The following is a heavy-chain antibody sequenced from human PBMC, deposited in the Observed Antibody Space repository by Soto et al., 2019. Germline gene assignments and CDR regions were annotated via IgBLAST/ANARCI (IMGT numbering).Heavy chain of an antibody. V-gene: IGHV5-51*01. D-gene: IGHD6-19*01. CDR1: GYSFTSYW. Sequence: PGESLKVSCKGSGYSFTSYWIGWVRQMPGKGLEWMGIIYPGDSDTRYSPSFQGQVTISADKSISTAYLQWSSLKASDTAMYYCARAGALLSSGWYKGGGYYYGMDVWGQGTTVTVSS. CDR3: ARAGALLSSGWYKGGGYYYGMDV. CDR2: IYPGDSDT. J-gene: IGHJ6*02.